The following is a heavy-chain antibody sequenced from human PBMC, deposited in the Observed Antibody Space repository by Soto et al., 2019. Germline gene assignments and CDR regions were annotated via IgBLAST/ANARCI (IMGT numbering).Heavy chain of an antibody. CDR2: INPSGDST. D-gene: IGHD3-22*01. CDR1: GGTLSDYA. V-gene: IGHV1-46*03. CDR3: ARDLPMYYYDSSGSGAPDY. Sequence: ASVKVSCKASGGTLSDYAFSWVRQAPGQGLEWMGIINPSGDSTSYAQKFQGRVTMTRDTSTSTVYMELSSLRSEDTAVYYCARDLPMYYYDSSGSGAPDYWGQGTLVTVSS. J-gene: IGHJ4*02.